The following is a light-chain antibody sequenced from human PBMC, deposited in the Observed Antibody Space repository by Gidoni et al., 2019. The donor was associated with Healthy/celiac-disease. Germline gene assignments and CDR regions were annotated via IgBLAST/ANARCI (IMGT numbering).Light chain of an antibody. CDR1: QSISSY. Sequence: DIQMTQSPSSLSASVGDRVTITCRASQSISSYLNWYQQKPGKAHKLLIYAASSLQRGVPSRLSGSGSGTDFTLTISSLQPEDFATYYCQQSYRTPRTFGQGTKVEIK. V-gene: IGKV1-39*01. J-gene: IGKJ1*01. CDR3: QQSYRTPRT. CDR2: AAS.